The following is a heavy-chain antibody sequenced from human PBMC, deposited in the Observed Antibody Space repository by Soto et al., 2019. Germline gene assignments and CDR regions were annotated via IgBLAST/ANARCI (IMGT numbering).Heavy chain of an antibody. CDR2: IFHNGRS. Sequence: SETLSLTCTVSGDSNSKSYWSWLRQPPGKELEWIGFIFHNGRSLDYNPSFKSRATISIDTSETQFSLQLNSVTAADTAIYYCARYSNSWNNGNYDSWGKGALVTV. J-gene: IGHJ4*02. D-gene: IGHD6-13*01. V-gene: IGHV4-59*01. CDR1: GDSNSKSY. CDR3: ARYSNSWNNGNYDS.